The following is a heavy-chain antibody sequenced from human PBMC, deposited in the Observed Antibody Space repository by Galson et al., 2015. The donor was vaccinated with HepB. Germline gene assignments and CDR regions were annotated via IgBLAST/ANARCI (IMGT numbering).Heavy chain of an antibody. J-gene: IGHJ4*02. Sequence: SLRLSCAASGFTFSSYGMHWVRQAPAKGLEWVAVISYDGSNKYHADSVKGRFTISRDNSKNTLYLQMNSLRAEDTAVYYCARLTPGYSSSWYVGLIDYWGQGTLVTVSS. CDR1: GFTFSSYG. V-gene: IGHV3-30*03. CDR3: ARLTPGYSSSWYVGLIDY. CDR2: ISYDGSNK. D-gene: IGHD6-13*01.